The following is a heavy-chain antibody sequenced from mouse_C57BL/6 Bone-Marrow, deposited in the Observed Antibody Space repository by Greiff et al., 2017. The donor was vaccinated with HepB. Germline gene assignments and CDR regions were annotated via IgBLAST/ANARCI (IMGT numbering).Heavy chain of an antibody. CDR2: ISDGGSYT. CDR3: ARGDY. J-gene: IGHJ2*01. Sequence: EVKLVESGGGLVKPGGSLKLSCAASGFTFSSYAMSWVRQTPEKRLEWVATISDGGSYTYYPDNVKGRFTIYRDNAKNNLYLQMSHLKSEDTAMYYCARGDYWGQGTTLTVSS. CDR1: GFTFSSYA. V-gene: IGHV5-4*03.